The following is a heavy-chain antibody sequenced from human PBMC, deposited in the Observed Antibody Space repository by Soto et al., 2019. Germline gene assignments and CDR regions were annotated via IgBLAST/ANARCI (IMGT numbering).Heavy chain of an antibody. V-gene: IGHV4-59*01. CDR3: ARDTWGHWFDP. D-gene: IGHD3-16*01. CDR1: GGSISSYY. CDR2: IYYSGST. J-gene: IGHJ5*02. Sequence: SETLSLTCTVSGGSISSYYLSWIRQPPGKGLEWIGYIYYSGSTNYNPSLKSRVTISVDTSKNQFSLKLSSVTAADTAVYYCARDTWGHWFDPWGQGTLVTVSS.